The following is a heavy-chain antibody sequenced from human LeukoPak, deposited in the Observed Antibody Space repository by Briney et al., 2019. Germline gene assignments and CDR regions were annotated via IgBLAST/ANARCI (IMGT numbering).Heavy chain of an antibody. J-gene: IGHJ6*02. Sequence: GGSLRLSCAASEFTFRNYWMSWVRQAPGKGLDWVANIKQDGSEKQYVDSVKGRFTISRDNAKNSLYLQMNSLRAEDTAVYYCARRGLRSQSGKPYYGSDVWGQGTTVTVSS. V-gene: IGHV3-7*01. CDR2: IKQDGSEK. D-gene: IGHD3-10*01. CDR3: ARRGLRSQSGKPYYGSDV. CDR1: EFTFRNYW.